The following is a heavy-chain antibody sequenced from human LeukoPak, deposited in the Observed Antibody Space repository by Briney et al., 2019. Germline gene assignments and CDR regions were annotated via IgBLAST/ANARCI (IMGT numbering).Heavy chain of an antibody. Sequence: PGGSLRLSCAASGFTFNSYGMHWVRQAPGKGLEWVAVIWYDGSKAYYADSVKGRFSVYRDNSKNTLYLQMSSLRAEDTAMYYCAKAHVVVSGAISNWFDPWGQGTLVTVSS. CDR3: AKAHVVVSGAISNWFDP. CDR1: GFTFNSYG. V-gene: IGHV3-33*06. CDR2: IWYDGSKA. J-gene: IGHJ5*02. D-gene: IGHD2-2*01.